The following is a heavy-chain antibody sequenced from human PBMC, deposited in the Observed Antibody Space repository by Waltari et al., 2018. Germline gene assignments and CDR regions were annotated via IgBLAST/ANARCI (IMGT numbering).Heavy chain of an antibody. CDR1: GFIFSNYA. V-gene: IGHV3-30*02. D-gene: IGHD6-13*01. CDR2: IRYDGSNE. Sequence: VQLVESGGGVGQPGGSLRLACAASGFIFSNYAMHWVRQAPGKGLEWSSFIRYDGSNEYYADSVKGRFTISRDNSKNTLYLQMNSLRAEDTAVYYCAKGKIGQQLVRDFDYWGQGTLVTVSS. CDR3: AKGKIGQQLVRDFDY. J-gene: IGHJ4*02.